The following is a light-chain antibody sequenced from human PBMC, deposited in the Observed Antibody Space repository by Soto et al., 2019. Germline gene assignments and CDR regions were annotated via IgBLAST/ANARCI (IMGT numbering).Light chain of an antibody. J-gene: IGKJ1*01. CDR3: QQYNNYPWT. CDR2: QAS. V-gene: IGKV1-5*03. CDR1: QSISTW. Sequence: DIQMTQSPSTLSASVGDKLTITCRASQSISTWLAWYQQKPGKAPKVLIYQASSLEGGVPSRFSGSGSGTEFTLTISSLQPDDFATYYCQQYNNYPWTFGQGTKVDIK.